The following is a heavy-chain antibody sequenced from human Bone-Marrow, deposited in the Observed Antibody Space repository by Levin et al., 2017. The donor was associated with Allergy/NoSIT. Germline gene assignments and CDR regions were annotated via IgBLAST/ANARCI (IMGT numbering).Heavy chain of an antibody. V-gene: IGHV3-11*03. CDR2: ISSSSSYT. CDR3: ARLNDAFDS. CDR1: GFTFSDYY. Sequence: GESLKISCAASGFTFSDYYMSWIRQAPGKGLEWVSYISSSSSYTNYADSVKGRFTISRDNAKNSLYLQMNSLRAEDTAVYYCARLNDAFDSWGQGTMVTVSS. J-gene: IGHJ3*02.